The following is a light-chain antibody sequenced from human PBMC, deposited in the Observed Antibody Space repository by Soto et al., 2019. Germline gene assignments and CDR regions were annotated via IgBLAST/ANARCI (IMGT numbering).Light chain of an antibody. CDR3: CSYAGTYTWV. CDR2: DVT. V-gene: IGLV2-11*01. CDR1: RSDVGGYKY. Sequence: ALTQPRSVSGSPGQSVTISCTGTRSDVGGYKYVSWYQHHPGKAPKVMIYDVTKRPSGVPDRFSGSKSGNTASLTISGLQAEDEADYYCCSYAGTYTWVFGGGTKLTVL. J-gene: IGLJ3*02.